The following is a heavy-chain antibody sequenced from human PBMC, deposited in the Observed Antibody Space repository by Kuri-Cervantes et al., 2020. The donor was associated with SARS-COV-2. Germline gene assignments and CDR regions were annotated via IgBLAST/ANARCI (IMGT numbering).Heavy chain of an antibody. V-gene: IGHV3-15*01. J-gene: IGHJ4*02. CDR2: IKMKTDGGTT. D-gene: IGHD2-21*01. CDR1: GFIFSDYY. Sequence: GESLKISCTASGFIFSDYYMTWVRQAPGKGLEWVGRIKMKTDGGTTDYAAPVKGRFTISRDDSENMLYLQMNTLKTEDTAVYYCTTLIGRGKGTFDLWGQGTLVTVSS. CDR3: TTLIGRGKGTFDL.